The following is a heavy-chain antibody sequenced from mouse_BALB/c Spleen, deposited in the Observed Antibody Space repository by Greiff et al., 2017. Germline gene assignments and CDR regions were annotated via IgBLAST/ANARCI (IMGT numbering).Heavy chain of an antibody. J-gene: IGHJ2*01. Sequence: VQLQQSGPGLVQPSQSLSITCTVSGFSLTSYGVHWVRQSPGKGLEWLGVIWSGGSTDYNAAFISRLSISKDNSKSQVFFKMNSLQANDTAIYYCARNNYGNYLYYFDYWGQGTTLTVSS. V-gene: IGHV2-2*02. CDR1: GFSLTSYG. CDR2: IWSGGST. D-gene: IGHD2-1*01. CDR3: ARNNYGNYLYYFDY.